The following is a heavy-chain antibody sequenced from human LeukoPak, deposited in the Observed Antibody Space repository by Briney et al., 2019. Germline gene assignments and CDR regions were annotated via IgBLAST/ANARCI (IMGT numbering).Heavy chain of an antibody. CDR3: ARHGDDSSGYFRLDY. CDR1: GGSISSYY. D-gene: IGHD3-22*01. V-gene: IGHV4-59*08. J-gene: IGHJ4*02. Sequence: PSETLSLTCTVSGGSISSYYWSWIRQPPGKGLEWIGYIYYSGSTNYNPSLKNRVTISVDTSKNQFSLKLSSVTAADTAVYYCARHGDDSSGYFRLDYWGQGTLVTVSS. CDR2: IYYSGST.